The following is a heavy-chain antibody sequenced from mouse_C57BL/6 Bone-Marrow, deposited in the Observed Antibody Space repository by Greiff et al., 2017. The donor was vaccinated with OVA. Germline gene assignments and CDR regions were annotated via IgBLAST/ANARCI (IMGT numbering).Heavy chain of an antibody. CDR3: APSYYGSSVHYYAMDY. Sequence: QVQLQQSGAELARPGASVKLSCKASGYTFTSYGISWVKQRTGQGLEWIGEIYPRSGNTYYNEKFKGTATLTADKSSSTAYMELRSLTSEDSAVYFCAPSYYGSSVHYYAMDYWGQGTSVTVSS. CDR1: GYTFTSYG. V-gene: IGHV1-81*01. CDR2: IYPRSGNT. D-gene: IGHD1-1*01. J-gene: IGHJ4*01.